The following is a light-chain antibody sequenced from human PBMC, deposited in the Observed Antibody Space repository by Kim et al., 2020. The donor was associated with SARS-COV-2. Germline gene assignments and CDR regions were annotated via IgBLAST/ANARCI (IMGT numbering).Light chain of an antibody. CDR3: ATWDDSLNAVV. J-gene: IGLJ2*01. Sequence: QSVLTQPPSASGPPGQSVTISCSGSNSNIGTNAVNWYRQLPGTAPKLLIYTNNQRLVGVPDRFSGSKSGTSASLAISGLQSEDEAIYYCATWDDSLNAVVFGGGTQLTVL. V-gene: IGLV1-44*01. CDR1: NSNIGTNA. CDR2: TNN.